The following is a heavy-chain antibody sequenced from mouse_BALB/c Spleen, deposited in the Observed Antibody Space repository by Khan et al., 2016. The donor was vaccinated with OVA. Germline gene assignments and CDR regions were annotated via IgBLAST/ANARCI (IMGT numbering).Heavy chain of an antibody. CDR3: ARVYGGDFDY. CDR2: ISYSGNT. V-gene: IGHV3-2*02. D-gene: IGHD1-1*01. CDR1: GFSITSDYA. Sequence: EVQLVESGPGPVKPSQSLSLTCTVTGFSITSDYAWNWIRQFPGNKLEWMGYISYSGNTKYNPSLKSRISITRDTSKNQFFLQLNSVTIEDTATYYCARVYGGDFDYWGQGTTLTVSS. J-gene: IGHJ2*01.